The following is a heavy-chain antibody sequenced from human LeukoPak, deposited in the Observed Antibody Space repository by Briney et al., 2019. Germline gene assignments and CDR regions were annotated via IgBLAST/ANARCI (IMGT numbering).Heavy chain of an antibody. CDR2: INPNSDDT. J-gene: IGHJ4*02. D-gene: IGHD3-22*01. CDR1: GYTFTGYY. CDR3: ARGISEEDYYDSSGYYYYFDY. Sequence: GASVKVSCKASGYTFTGYYVHWVRQAPGQGLEWMGWINPNSDDTNYAQKFQGRVTMTRDTSISTAYMDLSRLRSDDTAVYYCARGISEEDYYDSSGYYYYFDYWGQGTLVTVSS. V-gene: IGHV1-2*02.